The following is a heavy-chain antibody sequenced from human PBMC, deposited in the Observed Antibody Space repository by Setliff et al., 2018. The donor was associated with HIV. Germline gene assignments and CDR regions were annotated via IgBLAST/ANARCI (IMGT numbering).Heavy chain of an antibody. J-gene: IGHJ4*02. V-gene: IGHV1-2*06. CDR2: INPDNSLT. CDR1: GYKFTGHY. CDR3: TRTPAYIVASGLDY. Sequence: ASVKVSCKASGYKFTGHYVHWVRQAPGQGLQWMGRINPDNSLTTYAEYFEGRVTLTRDTSISTAYMEMSRLTSDDTAVYYCTRTPAYIVASGLDYWGLGTLVTVSS. D-gene: IGHD5-12*01.